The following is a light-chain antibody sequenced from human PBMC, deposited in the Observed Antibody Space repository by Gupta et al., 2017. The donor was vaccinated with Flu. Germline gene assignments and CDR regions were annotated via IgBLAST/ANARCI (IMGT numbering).Light chain of an antibody. J-gene: IGLJ3*02. V-gene: IGLV2-14*03. CDR1: SSDVGGYNF. CDR2: DVS. Sequence: QSALTQPASVSGSSGQSLTIPCIGSSSDVGGYNFVSWYQQHPGKAPKVIIFDVSNRPSGISNRFSGSKSGRTASLTISGLQAEDEADYYCSSYTGSSTVVFGGGTKLTV. CDR3: SSYTGSSTVV.